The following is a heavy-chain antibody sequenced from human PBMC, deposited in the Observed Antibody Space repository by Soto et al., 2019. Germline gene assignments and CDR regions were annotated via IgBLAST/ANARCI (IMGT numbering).Heavy chain of an antibody. J-gene: IGHJ6*02. D-gene: IGHD6-13*01. CDR3: ARAAAGPHYYYYGMDV. CDR2: ISSSSSYI. V-gene: IGHV3-21*01. CDR1: GFTFSSYS. Sequence: PGGSLRLSCAASGFTFSSYSMNWVRQAPGKGLEWASSISSSSSYIYYADSVKGRFTISRDNAKNSLYLQMNSLRAEDTAVYYCARAAAGPHYYYYGMDVWGQGTTVTVSS.